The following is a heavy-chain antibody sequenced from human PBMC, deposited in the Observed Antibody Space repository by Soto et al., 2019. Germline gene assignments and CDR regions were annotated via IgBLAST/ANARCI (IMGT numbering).Heavy chain of an antibody. J-gene: IGHJ4*02. CDR3: AKDPFGVVIIGYYFDY. CDR1: GFTFSSYA. D-gene: IGHD3-3*01. V-gene: IGHV3-23*01. CDR2: ISGSGGST. Sequence: PGGSLRLSCAASGFTFSSYAMSWVRQAPGKGLEWVSAISGSGGSTYYADSVKGRFTISRDNSKNTLYLQMNSLRAEDTAVYYCAKDPFGVVIIGYYFDYWGQGTLVTVSS.